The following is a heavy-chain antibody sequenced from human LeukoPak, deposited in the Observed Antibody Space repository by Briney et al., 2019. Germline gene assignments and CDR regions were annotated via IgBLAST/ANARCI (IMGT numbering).Heavy chain of an antibody. Sequence: GGSLRLSCAASGFTVITNDMTWVRQAPGKGLEWVSVLYSDGNTKYADSVQGRFTISRDNSKNTLYLEMNSLSPDDTATYYCATGAIVFDYWGQGTLVTVSS. V-gene: IGHV3-53*01. D-gene: IGHD3-22*01. CDR1: GFTVITND. CDR2: LYSDGNT. J-gene: IGHJ4*02. CDR3: ATGAIVFDY.